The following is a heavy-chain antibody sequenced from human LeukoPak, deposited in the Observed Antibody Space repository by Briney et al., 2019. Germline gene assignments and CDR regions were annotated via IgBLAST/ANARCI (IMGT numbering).Heavy chain of an antibody. V-gene: IGHV5-51*01. CDR3: ARRSPYYYDSSGFDP. D-gene: IGHD3-22*01. Sequence: GESLQISCKGSGYIFTSYWIGWVRQMPGKGLEWMGIIYPGDSDTRYSPSFQGQVTISADKSISTAYLQWSSLKASDTAMYYCARRSPYYYDSSGFDPWGQGTLVTVSS. J-gene: IGHJ5*02. CDR1: GYIFTSYW. CDR2: IYPGDSDT.